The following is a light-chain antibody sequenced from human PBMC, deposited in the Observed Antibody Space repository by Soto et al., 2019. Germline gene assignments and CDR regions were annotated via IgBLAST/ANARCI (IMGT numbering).Light chain of an antibody. J-gene: IGKJ1*01. CDR2: AAS. Sequence: EIVLTQSPGTLSLSPGERATLSCRASQSVTSDYLAWYQQRPGQAPRLLIFAASTRATGIPDRFSGGGSETEFTLTISRLEHEDSAVYYCQQYGISRTFGQGTKVVIK. CDR3: QQYGISRT. V-gene: IGKV3-20*01. CDR1: QSVTSDY.